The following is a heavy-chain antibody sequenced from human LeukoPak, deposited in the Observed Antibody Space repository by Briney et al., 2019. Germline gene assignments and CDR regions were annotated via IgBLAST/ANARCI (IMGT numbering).Heavy chain of an antibody. CDR2: ISAYNGNT. D-gene: IGHD6-19*01. J-gene: IGHJ4*02. Sequence: ASVKVSCKASGYTFTSYGISWVRQAPGQGLEGMGWISAYNGNTNYAQKLQGRVNMTTDTSTSTAYMELRSLRSDDTAVYYCARNPTVNSSGWSYDYWGQGTLVTVSS. V-gene: IGHV1-18*01. CDR1: GYTFTSYG. CDR3: ARNPTVNSSGWSYDY.